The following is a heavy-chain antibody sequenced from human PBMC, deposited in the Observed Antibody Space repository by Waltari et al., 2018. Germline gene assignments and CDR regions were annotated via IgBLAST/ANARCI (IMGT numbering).Heavy chain of an antibody. CDR3: ARSSYGGNSYYFDF. V-gene: IGHV4-38-2*01. CDR2: SHHSGST. Sequence: QVQLQESGPGLVKPSETLSLTCAVSGYSISSGYYWGFIRQPPGEGLEWIGSSHHSGSTYYNPSLKSRVTISVDTSHNQFSLKLRSVTAADTAVYYCARSSYGGNSYYFDFWGQGTLVTVSS. J-gene: IGHJ4*02. D-gene: IGHD2-21*01. CDR1: GYSISSGYY.